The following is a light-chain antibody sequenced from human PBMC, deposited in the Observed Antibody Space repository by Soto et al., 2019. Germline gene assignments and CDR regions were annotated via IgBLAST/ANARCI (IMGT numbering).Light chain of an antibody. CDR2: EVT. V-gene: IGLV2-14*01. J-gene: IGLJ3*02. CDR3: TSSTSSRTGV. CDR1: SNDVGGYKY. Sequence: QSALTQPASVSGSPGQSITISCTGTSNDVGGYKYVSWYQQHPGMAPKLMIYEVTNRPSGVSNRFSGSKSGNTASLTISGLQADDEATYYCTSSTSSRTGVFGGGTKLTVL.